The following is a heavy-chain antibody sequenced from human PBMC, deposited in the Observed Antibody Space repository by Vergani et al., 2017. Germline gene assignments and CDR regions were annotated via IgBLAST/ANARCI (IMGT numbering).Heavy chain of an antibody. CDR3: ARVLGSYCSGGSGYSEDDAFDI. J-gene: IGHJ3*02. CDR1: GGSIRSYY. Sequence: QVQLQESGPGLVKPSETLSLTCTVSGGSIRSYYWSWIRQPPGKGLEWIGYIYYSGSTNYNPSLNSRVTISVDTSKNQFSLKLSSVTAADTAVYYCARVLGSYCSGGSGYSEDDAFDIWGQGTMVTVSS. D-gene: IGHD2-15*01. CDR2: IYYSGST. V-gene: IGHV4-59*01.